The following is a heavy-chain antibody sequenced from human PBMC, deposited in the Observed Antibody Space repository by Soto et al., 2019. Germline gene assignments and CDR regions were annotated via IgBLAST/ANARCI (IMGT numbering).Heavy chain of an antibody. V-gene: IGHV3-48*04. J-gene: IGHJ5*02. Sequence: GGSLRLSCAASGFTFSSYSMNWVRQAPGKGLEWVSYISSSSSTIYYADSVKGRFTISRDNAKNSLYLQMNSLRAEDTAVYYCARETGYCSSTSCYNWFDPWGQGTLVTVSS. CDR2: ISSSSSTI. CDR1: GFTFSSYS. CDR3: ARETGYCSSTSCYNWFDP. D-gene: IGHD2-2*01.